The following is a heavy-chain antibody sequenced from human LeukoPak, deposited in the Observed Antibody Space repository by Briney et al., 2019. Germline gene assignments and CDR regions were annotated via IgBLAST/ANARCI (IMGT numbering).Heavy chain of an antibody. CDR3: AKDLHEIAADY. J-gene: IGHJ4*02. D-gene: IGHD2-21*01. CDR2: IKGDGITT. CDR1: GFTFSSFW. Sequence: PGGSLRLSCEASGFTFSSFWMHWVRQDPGKGLVWVARIKGDGITTNYADPAKGRFTVSRDNAKNTVYLQMNSLRAEDTAVYYCAKDLHEIAADYWGQGTLVTVAS. V-gene: IGHV3-74*01.